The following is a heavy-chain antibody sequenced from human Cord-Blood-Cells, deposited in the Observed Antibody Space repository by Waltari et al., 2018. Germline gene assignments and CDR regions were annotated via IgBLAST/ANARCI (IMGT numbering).Heavy chain of an antibody. V-gene: IGHV1-3*01. Sequence: QVQLVQSGAEVKKPGASVKVSCKASGYTFTSSAMHWVRQAPGQRLEWMGWINAGNGNTKYSQKFQGRVTITRDTSASTAYMELSSLRSEDTAVYYCARKQLGGWFDPWGQGTLVTVSS. CDR1: GYTFTSSA. CDR3: ARKQLGGWFDP. D-gene: IGHD6-6*01. CDR2: INAGNGNT. J-gene: IGHJ5*02.